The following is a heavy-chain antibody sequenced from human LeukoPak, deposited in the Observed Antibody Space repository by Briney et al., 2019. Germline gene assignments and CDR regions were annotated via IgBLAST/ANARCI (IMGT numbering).Heavy chain of an antibody. CDR2: INPNSGGT. Sequence: GASVKVSCKASGYTFTGYYMHWVRQAPGQGLEWMGWINPNSGGTNYAQKFQGRVTMTRDTSISTAYMELSSLTSDDAAVYYCARSGHMHTNMVGDDWGQGTLVTVSS. CDR1: GYTFTGYY. CDR3: ARSGHMHTNMVGDD. V-gene: IGHV1-2*02. D-gene: IGHD5-18*01. J-gene: IGHJ4*02.